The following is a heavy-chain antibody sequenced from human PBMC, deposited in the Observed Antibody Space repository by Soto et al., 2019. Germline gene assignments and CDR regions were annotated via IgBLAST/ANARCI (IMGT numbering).Heavy chain of an antibody. CDR1: GFTFSSYG. J-gene: IGHJ6*02. CDR3: AKAASGYDSPYYYYYGMDV. CDR2: ISYDGSNK. Sequence: PVGSLRLSCAASGFTFSSYGMHWVRQAPGKGLEWVAVISYDGSNKYYADSVKGRFTISRDNSKNTLYLQMNSLRAEDTAVYYCAKAASGYDSPYYYYYGMDVWGQGTTVTVSS. D-gene: IGHD5-12*01. V-gene: IGHV3-30*18.